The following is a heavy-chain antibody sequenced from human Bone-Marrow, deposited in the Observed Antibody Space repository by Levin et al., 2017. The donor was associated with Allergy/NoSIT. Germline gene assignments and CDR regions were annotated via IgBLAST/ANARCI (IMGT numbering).Heavy chain of an antibody. CDR2: IFSGGST. CDR3: SSAPGFSDY. V-gene: IGHV3-66*01. CDR1: GFTVSTNY. Sequence: GESLKISCEASGFTVSTNYMAWVRQAPGKGLEWVSVIFSGGSTYYVDSVKGRFTISRDNSKNTLYLQMNRLRVEDTAIYYCSSAPGFSDYWGQGTQVTVSS. J-gene: IGHJ4*02.